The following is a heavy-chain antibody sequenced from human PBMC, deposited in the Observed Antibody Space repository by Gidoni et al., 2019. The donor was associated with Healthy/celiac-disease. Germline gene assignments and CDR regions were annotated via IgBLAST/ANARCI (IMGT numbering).Heavy chain of an antibody. V-gene: IGHV4-31*03. CDR1: GGSISSGGYY. J-gene: IGHJ4*02. Sequence: QVQLQESGPGLVKPSQTLSLTCTVPGGSISSGGYYWSWIRQHPGKGLEWIGYIYYSGSTYYNPSLKSRVTISVDTSKNQFSLKLSSVTAADTAVYYCARAFGSGGLGFDYWGQGTLVTVSS. CDR3: ARAFGSGGLGFDY. D-gene: IGHD6-19*01. CDR2: IYYSGST.